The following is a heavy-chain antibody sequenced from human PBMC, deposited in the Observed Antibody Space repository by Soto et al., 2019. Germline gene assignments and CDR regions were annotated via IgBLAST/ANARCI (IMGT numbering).Heavy chain of an antibody. Sequence: EVQLVESGGGLVQPGGSLRLSCAASGFTFSSYSMNWVRQAPGKGLEWVSYISSSSSTIYYEDSVKGRFTISRDNAKNSLYLQMNSLRDEDTAVYYCARSIVGATQRYFDYWGQGTLVTVSS. CDR2: ISSSSSTI. D-gene: IGHD1-26*01. CDR1: GFTFSSYS. J-gene: IGHJ4*02. V-gene: IGHV3-48*02. CDR3: ARSIVGATQRYFDY.